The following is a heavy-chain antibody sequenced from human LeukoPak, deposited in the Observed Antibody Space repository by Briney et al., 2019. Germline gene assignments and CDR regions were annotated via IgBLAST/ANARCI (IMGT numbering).Heavy chain of an antibody. V-gene: IGHV4-61*02. CDR2: IYTSGST. CDR3: ARGGAYCSSTSCYPFDY. Sequence: PSETLSLTCTVSGGSISSGSYFWSWIRQPAGKGLEWIGRIYTSGSTNYNPSLKSRVTISVDTSKNQFSLKLSSVTAADTAVYYCARGGAYCSSTSCYPFDYWGQGTLVTVSS. D-gene: IGHD2-2*01. J-gene: IGHJ4*02. CDR1: GGSISSGSYF.